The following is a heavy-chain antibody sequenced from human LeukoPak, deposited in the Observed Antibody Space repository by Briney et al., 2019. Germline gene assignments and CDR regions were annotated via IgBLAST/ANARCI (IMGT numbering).Heavy chain of an antibody. Sequence: GASVKVSCKASGYTFTSYYMHWVRQAPGQGLEWMGIINPSGGSTSYAQKFQGRVTMTRDTSTSTVYMELSGLRSEDTAVYYCARGPSIWLHQRYFDYWGQGTLVTVSS. CDR3: ARGPSIWLHQRYFDY. J-gene: IGHJ4*02. V-gene: IGHV1-46*01. CDR2: INPSGGST. CDR1: GYTFTSYY. D-gene: IGHD5-24*01.